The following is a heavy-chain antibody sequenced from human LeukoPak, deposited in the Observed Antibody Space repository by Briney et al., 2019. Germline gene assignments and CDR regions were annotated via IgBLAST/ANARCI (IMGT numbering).Heavy chain of an antibody. D-gene: IGHD3-10*01. J-gene: IGHJ5*02. V-gene: IGHV3-23*01. CDR1: GFTFSSYG. CDR3: ARDIRNYYDSGAYGWFDP. CDR2: ITATSSST. Sequence: GGSLRLSCAASGFTFSSYGMSWVRQAPGKGLEWVSAITATSSSTHDADSVQGRFTISRDNSKNTLYLQMNSLRAEDTATYYCARDIRNYYDSGAYGWFDPWGQGTLVPVSS.